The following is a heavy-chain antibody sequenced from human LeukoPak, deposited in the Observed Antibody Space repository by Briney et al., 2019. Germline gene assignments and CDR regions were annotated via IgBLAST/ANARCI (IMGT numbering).Heavy chain of an antibody. V-gene: IGHV3-30*18. CDR3: AKDHGRLGGSYFFDN. CDR2: ISYAGSNK. J-gene: IGHJ4*02. Sequence: GGSLRLSCAASGFTFTSYDMHWVRQAPGKGLEWVAVISYAGSNKYYADSVKGRFTISRDDSKNTVYLQMNSLRAEDTAVYYCAKDHGRLGGSYFFDNWGQGTLVTVSA. CDR1: GFTFTSYD. D-gene: IGHD1-26*01.